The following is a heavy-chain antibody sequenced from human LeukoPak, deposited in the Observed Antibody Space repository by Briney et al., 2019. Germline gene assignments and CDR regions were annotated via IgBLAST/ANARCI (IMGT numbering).Heavy chain of an antibody. Sequence: PSETLSLTCTVSGGSVSSDYWSWIRQPPGKGLEWIGYIHYSGSTNYNPSLNSRVTMSVDTSKNQFSLNLTSVTAADTAVYYCARQSSGCYDFWGQGTLVTVSS. V-gene: IGHV4-59*02. D-gene: IGHD6-19*01. CDR3: ARQSSGCYDF. CDR2: IHYSGST. CDR1: GGSVSSDY. J-gene: IGHJ4*02.